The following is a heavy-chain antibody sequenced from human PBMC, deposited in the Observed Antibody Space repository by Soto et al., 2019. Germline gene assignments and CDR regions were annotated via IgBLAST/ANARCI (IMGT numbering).Heavy chain of an antibody. CDR3: ARLTSGSYYYDY. V-gene: IGHV4-31*03. D-gene: IGHD1-26*01. CDR2: IYYSGRP. CDR1: GGSISSGGYY. Sequence: SETLSLTCTVSGGSISSGGYYWSWIRQHPGKGLEWIGYIYYSGRPYYNPSLKSRVTISVDTSKNQFSLKLSSVTAADTAVYYCARLTSGSYYYDYWGQGTLVTVSS. J-gene: IGHJ4*02.